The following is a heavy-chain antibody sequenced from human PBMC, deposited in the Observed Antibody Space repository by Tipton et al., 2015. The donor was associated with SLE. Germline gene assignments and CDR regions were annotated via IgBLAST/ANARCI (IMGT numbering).Heavy chain of an antibody. D-gene: IGHD6-25*01. CDR3: ARYRLAGLDP. Sequence: TLSLTCTVSGDPIITGDYAWSWFRQPAGKGLEWIGRVWSTGSANYNPSLKSRVTMSIDTSRNQYSLKLSSVTATDTAVYYCARYRLAGLDPWGQGTLVTVSS. J-gene: IGHJ5*02. V-gene: IGHV4-61*02. CDR1: GDPIITGDYA. CDR2: VWSTGSA.